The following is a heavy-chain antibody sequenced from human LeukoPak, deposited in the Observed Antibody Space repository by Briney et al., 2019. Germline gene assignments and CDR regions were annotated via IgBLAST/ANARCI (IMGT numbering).Heavy chain of an antibody. V-gene: IGHV3-11*04. Sequence: GGSLRLSCVASGFTFSDYYMSWIRQAPGKGLEWVSYISSSGYTIYYADSVKGRFTISRDNAKKSLYLEMNTLRAEDTAVYYCAGSRYCSNTNCYPYYFDYWGQGTLVTVPS. D-gene: IGHD2-2*01. CDR2: ISSSGYTI. CDR1: GFTFSDYY. J-gene: IGHJ4*02. CDR3: AGSRYCSNTNCYPYYFDY.